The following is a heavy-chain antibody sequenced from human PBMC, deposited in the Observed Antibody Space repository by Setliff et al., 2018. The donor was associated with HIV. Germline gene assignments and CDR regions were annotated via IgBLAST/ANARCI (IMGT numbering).Heavy chain of an antibody. CDR2: INPKNGVT. J-gene: IGHJ4*02. D-gene: IGHD5-12*01. CDR3: ARAWGGSGYYAFDH. Sequence: GASVQVSCKASGSTFTANYMHWVRQAPGQGLEWMGWINPKNGVTNYARKFQGRVTMTGDTSISAVYMDLSRLRSDDTAVYYCARAWGGSGYYAFDHWGQGTLVTVSS. CDR1: GSTFTANY. V-gene: IGHV1-2*02.